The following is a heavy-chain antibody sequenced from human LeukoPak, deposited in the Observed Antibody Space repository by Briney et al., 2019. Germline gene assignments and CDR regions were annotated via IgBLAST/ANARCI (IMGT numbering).Heavy chain of an antibody. V-gene: IGHV3-48*04. D-gene: IGHD2-2*01. Sequence: GGSLRLSCTGSGFTFSYHALHWVRQAPGKGLEWVSYISSSSGTIYYADSVRGRFTISRDNAKDSLYLQLNSLRAEDTAVYYCGRDLDRRSTSRGIDFWGQGTLVTVSS. J-gene: IGHJ4*02. CDR1: GFTFSYHA. CDR3: GRDLDRRSTSRGIDF. CDR2: ISSSSGTI.